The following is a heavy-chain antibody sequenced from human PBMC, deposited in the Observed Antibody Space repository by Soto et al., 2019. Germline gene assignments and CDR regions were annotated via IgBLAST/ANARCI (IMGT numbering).Heavy chain of an antibody. J-gene: IGHJ3*02. D-gene: IGHD3-22*01. CDR3: ARVSGNDAFEI. CDR1: GGSISSSNW. CDR2: IYDRGST. V-gene: IGHV4-4*02. Sequence: SETLSLTCAVSGGSISSSNWWSWVRQPPGKGLEWIGEIYDRGSTNYNPSLKSRVTISVDKSKNQFSLKLRSVTAADTALYYCARVSGNDAFEIWGQGTMVTVSS.